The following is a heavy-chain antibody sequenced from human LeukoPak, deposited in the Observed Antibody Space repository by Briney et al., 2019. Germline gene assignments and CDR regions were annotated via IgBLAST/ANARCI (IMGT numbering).Heavy chain of an antibody. Sequence: GWSLRLSCTASGFTFSDYMMNWVRQAAGKGLDWVSYISSTSTTIYYANSVKGRFTISRDNAKKSLFLQMNSLRDEDTAVYYCVRLRGSGGFYYFDSWGQGTLVTVSP. CDR3: VRLRGSGGFYYFDS. D-gene: IGHD5-12*01. V-gene: IGHV3-48*02. CDR2: ISSTSTTI. J-gene: IGHJ4*02. CDR1: GFTFSDYM.